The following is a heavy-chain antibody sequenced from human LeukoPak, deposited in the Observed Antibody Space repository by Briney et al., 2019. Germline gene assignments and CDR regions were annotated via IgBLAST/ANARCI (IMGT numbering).Heavy chain of an antibody. J-gene: IGHJ4*02. CDR3: AKDQVGG. CDR2: IQYDGNNE. Sequence: GGSLRLSCAASGFTFSNYGMHWVRQVPDKGLEWVAFIQYDGNNEHYADSVEGRFTISRDNSKNTLYLQMNSLKPDDTAMYYCAKDQVGGRGQGTLVTVSS. D-gene: IGHD3-16*01. V-gene: IGHV3-30*02. CDR1: GFTFSNYG.